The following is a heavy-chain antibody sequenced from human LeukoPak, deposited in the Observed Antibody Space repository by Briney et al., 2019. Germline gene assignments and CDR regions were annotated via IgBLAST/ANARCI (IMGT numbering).Heavy chain of an antibody. CDR2: IIPILGIA. J-gene: IGHJ6*02. D-gene: IGHD3-10*01. Sequence: ASVKVSCKASGGTFSSYAISWVRQAPGQGLEWMGRIIPILGIANYAQKFQGRVTITADKFTSTAYMELSSLRSEDTAVYYCARISGRLYGMDVWGQGTTVTVSS. CDR3: ARISGRLYGMDV. V-gene: IGHV1-69*04. CDR1: GGTFSSYA.